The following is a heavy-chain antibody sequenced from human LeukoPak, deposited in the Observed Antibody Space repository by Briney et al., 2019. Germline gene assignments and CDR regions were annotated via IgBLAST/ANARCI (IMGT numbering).Heavy chain of an antibody. CDR3: AKQNHDYSNYEDY. CDR1: GFTFSSYA. CDR2: ISGSGGST. V-gene: IGHV3-23*01. D-gene: IGHD4-11*01. Sequence: PGGSLRLSCAASGFTFSSYAMSWVRQAPGKGLGWVSAISGSGGSTYYADSVKGRFTISRDNSKNTLYLQMNSLRAEDTAVYYCAKQNHDYSNYEDYWGQGTLVTVSS. J-gene: IGHJ4*02.